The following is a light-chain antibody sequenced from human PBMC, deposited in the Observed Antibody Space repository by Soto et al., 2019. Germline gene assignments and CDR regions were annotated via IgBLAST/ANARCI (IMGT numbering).Light chain of an antibody. CDR2: EVS. Sequence: QSVMTQPASVSGSPGQSITISCTGTSSDVGGYNYVSWYQQHPGKAPKLMIYEVSNRPSGVSNRFSGSKSGNTASLTISGLQAEDEADYYCSSYTSSSTLVFGTATDVTVL. CDR3: SSYTSSSTLV. J-gene: IGLJ1*01. V-gene: IGLV2-14*01. CDR1: SSDVGGYNY.